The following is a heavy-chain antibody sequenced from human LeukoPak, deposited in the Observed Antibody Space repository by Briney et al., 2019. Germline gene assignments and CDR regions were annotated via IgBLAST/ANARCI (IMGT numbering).Heavy chain of an antibody. Sequence: GASVSVSYKPSVYRFTGYFMHWLRPAPGQGLEWMGWINPNSGDTDYAQKFQGRVTLARDASIATASMELTRLRSDDTAVYYCATPTERRHPDYWGQGTLVTVSS. J-gene: IGHJ4*02. CDR1: VYRFTGYF. V-gene: IGHV1-2*02. D-gene: IGHD5-12*01. CDR2: INPNSGDT. CDR3: ATPTERRHPDY.